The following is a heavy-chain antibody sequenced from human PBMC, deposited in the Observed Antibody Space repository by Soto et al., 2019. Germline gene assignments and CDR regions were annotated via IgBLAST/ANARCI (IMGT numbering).Heavy chain of an antibody. CDR1: GLIFSTNG. J-gene: IGHJ4*02. CDR3: ARDRYSSSPAHLEY. D-gene: IGHD6-6*01. Sequence: QVQLVESGGGVVQPGRSLRLSCTASGLIFSTNGMHWVRQAPGKGLEWVAHISDDGGDTYSADSVRGRFTIDRYNSKSTLYLQMKSLTVEDTAVYYCARDRYSSSPAHLEYWGPGTLVTVSS. CDR2: ISDDGGDT. V-gene: IGHV3-30*03.